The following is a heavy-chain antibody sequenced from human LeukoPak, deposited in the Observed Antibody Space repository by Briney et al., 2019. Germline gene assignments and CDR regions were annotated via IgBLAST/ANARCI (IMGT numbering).Heavy chain of an antibody. CDR2: INPNSGGT. V-gene: IGHV1-2*02. CDR1: GYTFTSYY. D-gene: IGHD3-10*01. J-gene: IGHJ3*02. Sequence: ASVKVSCKASGYTFTSYYMHWVRQAPGQGLEWMGWINPNSGGTNYAQKFQGRVTMTRDTSISTAYMELSRLRSDDTAVYYCARSSITMVRGVIAPGAFDIWGQGTMVTVSS. CDR3: ARSSITMVRGVIAPGAFDI.